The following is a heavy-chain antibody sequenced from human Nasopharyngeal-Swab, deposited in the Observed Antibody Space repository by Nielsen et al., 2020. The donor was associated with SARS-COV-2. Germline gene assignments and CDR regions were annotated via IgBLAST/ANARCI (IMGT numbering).Heavy chain of an antibody. CDR2: ISAYNGNT. CDR3: ALAILSSSWYGAGDY. D-gene: IGHD6-13*01. CDR1: GYTFTSYG. J-gene: IGHJ4*02. V-gene: IGHV1-18*01. Sequence: ASVRVSCKASGYTFTSYGISWVRQAPGQGLEWMGWISAYNGNTNYAQKLQGRVTMTTDTFTSTAYMELRSLRSDDTAVYYCALAILSSSWYGAGDYWGQGTLVTVSS.